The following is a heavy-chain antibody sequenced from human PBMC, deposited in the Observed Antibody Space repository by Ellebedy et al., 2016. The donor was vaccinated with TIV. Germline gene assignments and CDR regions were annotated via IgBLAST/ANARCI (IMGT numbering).Heavy chain of an antibody. V-gene: IGHV3-11*01. Sequence: GESLKISXAVSGFTFSDYHMTWIRQAPGKGLEWVSYITSSGSGMYYADSVKGRFTISRDNAENSLYLQMNSLRAEDTAVYYCARGELYSSTWYTYWGQGTLVTVSS. CDR3: ARGELYSSTWYTY. D-gene: IGHD6-13*01. CDR1: GFTFSDYH. J-gene: IGHJ4*02. CDR2: ITSSGSGM.